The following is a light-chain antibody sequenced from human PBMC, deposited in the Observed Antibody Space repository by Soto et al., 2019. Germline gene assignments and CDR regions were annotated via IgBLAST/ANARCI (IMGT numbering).Light chain of an antibody. V-gene: IGKV3-20*01. Sequence: EIVLTQSPGTLSLSPGERATLSCRASQSVSSSYLAWYQQKPGQAPRLLIYGASSRATGIPDRFSGSGSGTDFTLTISXLEPEDFAVYYCQQYGSPITFGQGTLLEIK. CDR1: QSVSSSY. J-gene: IGKJ5*01. CDR3: QQYGSPIT. CDR2: GAS.